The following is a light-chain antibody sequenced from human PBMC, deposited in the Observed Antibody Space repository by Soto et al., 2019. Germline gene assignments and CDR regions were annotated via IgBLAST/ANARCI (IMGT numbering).Light chain of an antibody. CDR1: SSDVGGYNY. V-gene: IGLV2-14*01. CDR2: EVN. Sequence: QSALTQPASVSGSPGQSITISCTGTSSDVGGYNYVSWYQQHPGKAPKLIIYEVNNRPSGVSDRFSGSKSGNTASLTISGLQAEDEADYYCSSYTSSSTDYVLGTGTKVTVL. CDR3: SSYTSSSTDYV. J-gene: IGLJ1*01.